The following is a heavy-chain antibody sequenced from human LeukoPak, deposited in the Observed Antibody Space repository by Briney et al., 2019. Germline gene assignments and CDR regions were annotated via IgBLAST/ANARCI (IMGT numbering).Heavy chain of an antibody. Sequence: SETLSLTCSVSGGSITGSSYYWGWIRQPPGKGPEWIGCIYYSGTTYYNPSLKSRVTITADMSKTQFSLKLNSVTAAETAVYYCARMGWFGSATYSVFFDFWGQGTLVTVSS. CDR2: IYYSGTT. V-gene: IGHV4-39*01. CDR3: ARMGWFGSATYSVFFDF. J-gene: IGHJ4*02. CDR1: GGSITGSSYY. D-gene: IGHD3-10*01.